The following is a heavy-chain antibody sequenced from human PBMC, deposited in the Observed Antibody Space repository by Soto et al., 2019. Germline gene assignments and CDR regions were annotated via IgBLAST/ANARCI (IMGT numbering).Heavy chain of an antibody. D-gene: IGHD3-10*01. CDR1: GYSFTSYW. J-gene: IGHJ6*02. Sequence: GESLKISCKGSGYSFTSYWIGWVRQMPGKGLEWMGIIYPGDSDTRYSPSFQGQVTISADKSISTAYLQWSSLKASDTAMYYCARRQIDYYGSVSYYGLGPQVMDVSSQGTTVTVSS. CDR3: ARRQIDYYGSVSYYGLGPQVMDV. CDR2: IYPGDSDT. V-gene: IGHV5-51*01.